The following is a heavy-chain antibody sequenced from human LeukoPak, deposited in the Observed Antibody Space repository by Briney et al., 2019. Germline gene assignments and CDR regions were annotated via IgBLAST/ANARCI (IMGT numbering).Heavy chain of an antibody. D-gene: IGHD3-10*01. CDR2: ISGSGGST. CDR1: GFTFSSNG. J-gene: IGHJ4*02. Sequence: PGGSLRLPCAASGFTFSSNGMSWVRQAPGKGLEWVSAISGSGGSTYYADSVKGRFTISRDNSRNTLYLQMNSLRVEDTAVYYCAKDRGIISDYWGQGTLVTVSS. V-gene: IGHV3-23*01. CDR3: AKDRGIISDY.